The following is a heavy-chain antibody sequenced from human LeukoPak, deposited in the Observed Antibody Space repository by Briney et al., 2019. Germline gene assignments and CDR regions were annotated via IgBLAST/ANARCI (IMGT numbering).Heavy chain of an antibody. V-gene: IGHV4-4*08. Sequence: PSETLSLTCAVYGGSFSGYYWSWIRQPPGKGLEWIGRIYTSGSTNYNPSLKSRVTISVDTSKNQFSLKLSSVTAADTAVYYCASGQYYYGSGSYYGYWGQGTLVTVSS. D-gene: IGHD3-10*01. CDR1: GGSFSGYY. CDR3: ASGQYYYGSGSYYGY. CDR2: IYTSGST. J-gene: IGHJ4*02.